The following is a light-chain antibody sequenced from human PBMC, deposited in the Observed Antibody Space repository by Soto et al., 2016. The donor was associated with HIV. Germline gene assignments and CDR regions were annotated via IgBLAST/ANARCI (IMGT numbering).Light chain of an antibody. Sequence: DIQMTQSPSSLSASVGDRVSITCRASQGIRKDLGWYHQRPGEAPRRLIFAASTLHSGAPSRFSGSGYGTQFTLTISSLQPEDFATYYCLQHNSYPITFGQGTRLEIK. V-gene: IGKV1-17*01. CDR2: AAS. CDR3: LQHNSYPIT. J-gene: IGKJ5*01. CDR1: QGIRKD.